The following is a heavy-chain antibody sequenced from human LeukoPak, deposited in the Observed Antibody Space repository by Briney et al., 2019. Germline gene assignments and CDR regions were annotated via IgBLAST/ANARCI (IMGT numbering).Heavy chain of an antibody. CDR3: ARDRSGSYYGDFDY. J-gene: IGHJ4*02. CDR1: GYTFTGYY. CDR2: INPNSGGT. Sequence: ASVKVSCKASGYTFTGYYMHWVRQAPGQGPEWMGWINPNSGGTNYAQKFQGRVTMTRDTSISTAYMELSRLRSDDTAVYYCARDRSGSYYGDFDYWGQGTLVTVSS. V-gene: IGHV1-2*02. D-gene: IGHD1-26*01.